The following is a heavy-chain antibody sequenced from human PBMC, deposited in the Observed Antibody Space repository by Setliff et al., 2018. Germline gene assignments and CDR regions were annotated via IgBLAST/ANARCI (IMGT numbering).Heavy chain of an antibody. CDR2: LKEDGSVK. CDR3: ARDPGWKQFDY. CDR1: GLTFSTYW. V-gene: IGHV3-7*03. Sequence: GESLRLSCAASGLTFSTYWMSWVRQVPGKGLEWVANLKEDGSVKYYVDSVKGRFTISRDNAKKSLYLQMNSLRAEDTAVYYCARDPGWKQFDYWGQGTLVTVSS. J-gene: IGHJ4*02. D-gene: IGHD6-19*01.